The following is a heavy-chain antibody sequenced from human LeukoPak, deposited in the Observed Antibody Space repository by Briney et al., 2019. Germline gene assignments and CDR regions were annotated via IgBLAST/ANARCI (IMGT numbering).Heavy chain of an antibody. CDR2: ISGSGGST. J-gene: IGHJ4*02. Sequence: GGSLRLSCAAPGFTFSSYAMSWVRQAPGKGLEWVSAISGSGGSTYYADSAKGRFTISRDNSKNTLYLQMNSLRAEDTAVYYCAKDGALEYGAVAGLFDYWGQGTLVTVSS. CDR3: AKDGALEYGAVAGLFDY. D-gene: IGHD6-19*01. V-gene: IGHV3-23*01. CDR1: GFTFSSYA.